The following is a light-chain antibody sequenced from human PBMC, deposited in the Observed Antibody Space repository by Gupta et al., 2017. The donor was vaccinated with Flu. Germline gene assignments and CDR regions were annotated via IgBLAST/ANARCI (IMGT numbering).Light chain of an antibody. CDR1: QGIDSY. J-gene: IGKJ2*01. CDR2: AAA. CDR3: QQGNSYPYT. V-gene: IGKV1-9*01. Sequence: PSFLSASIGERVTITCRASQGIDSYLGWYQQKPGKAPKLLIYAAAKVESGVPCRFSGSTSGRDFTLTISSLRPEDFAIYYCQQGNSYPYTFGQGTKVEIK.